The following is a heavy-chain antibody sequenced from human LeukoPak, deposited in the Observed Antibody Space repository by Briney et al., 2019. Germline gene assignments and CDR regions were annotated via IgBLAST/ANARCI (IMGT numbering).Heavy chain of an antibody. CDR3: ARYEIAAAGMVYY. CDR1: GGSISSYY. CDR2: IYYSGST. J-gene: IGHJ4*02. Sequence: SETLSLTCTVSGGSISSYYWSWIRQSPGKGLEWVGYIYYSGSTNYNPSLKSRVTILVDTSKNQFSLKLSSVTAADTAVYYCARYEIAAAGMVYYWGQGTLVTVSS. V-gene: IGHV4-59*08. D-gene: IGHD6-13*01.